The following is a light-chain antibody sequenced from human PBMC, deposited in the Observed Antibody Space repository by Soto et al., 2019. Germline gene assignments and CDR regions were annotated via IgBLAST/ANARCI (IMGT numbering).Light chain of an antibody. J-gene: IGKJ1*01. CDR1: QSISNR. Sequence: DIQMTQFPSTLSASVGDRVTITCRASQSISNRLAWFQQKSVEAPRLLIHKASNLESGVPSRFSGSGSGTEFTLTISSLQPDDVATYYCQQYYSYSWTFGQGTRV. CDR3: QQYYSYSWT. V-gene: IGKV1-5*03. CDR2: KAS.